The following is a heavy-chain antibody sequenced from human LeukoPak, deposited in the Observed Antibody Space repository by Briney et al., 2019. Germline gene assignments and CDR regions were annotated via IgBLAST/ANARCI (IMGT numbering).Heavy chain of an antibody. CDR3: ARGVGSSESNYFDP. D-gene: IGHD1-26*01. J-gene: IGHJ5*02. CDR1: GGSITSGNFY. CDR2: IYNTGST. V-gene: IGHV4-61*02. Sequence: SETLSLTCTVSGGSITSGNFYWSWIRQPAGQGLEWIGRIYNTGSTNYNPSLKSRVTISVDRSKNQFSLMLKSVTAADTAVYYCARGVGSSESNYFDPWGQGTQATVSS.